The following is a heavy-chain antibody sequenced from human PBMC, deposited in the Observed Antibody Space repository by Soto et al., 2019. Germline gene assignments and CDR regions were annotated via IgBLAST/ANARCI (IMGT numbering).Heavy chain of an antibody. CDR3: ARDSRGNTRRYYYYYGMDV. CDR1: GYTFISYG. CDR2: ISAYNGNT. J-gene: IGHJ6*02. V-gene: IGHV1-18*01. Sequence: ASVKVSCKASGYTFISYGISWVRQAPGQGLEWMGWISAYNGNTNYAQKLQGRVTMTTDTSTSTAYMELRSLRSDDTAVYYCARDSRGNTRRYYYYYGMDVWGQGTTVTISS. D-gene: IGHD1-1*01.